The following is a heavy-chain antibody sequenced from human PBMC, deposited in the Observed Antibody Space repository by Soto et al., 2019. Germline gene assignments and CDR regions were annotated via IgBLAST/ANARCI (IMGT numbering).Heavy chain of an antibody. J-gene: IGHJ4*02. D-gene: IGHD3-3*01. CDR3: AKTSYWSGYSPLDY. CDR1: GFTFSSYA. Sequence: PGGSLRLSCAASGFTFSSYAMHWVRQAPGKGLEWVAVISYDGSNKYYADSVKGRFTISRDNSKNTLYLQMNSLRAEDTAVYYCAKTSYWSGYSPLDYWGQGTLVTVSS. V-gene: IGHV3-30-3*02. CDR2: ISYDGSNK.